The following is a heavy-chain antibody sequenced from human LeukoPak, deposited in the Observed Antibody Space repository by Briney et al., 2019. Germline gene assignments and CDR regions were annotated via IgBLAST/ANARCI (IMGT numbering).Heavy chain of an antibody. Sequence: KASETLSLTCTVSGGSISSGACYWSWIRQHPGKGLKWIGYIYYSGGTYSNPSLKSRVTISVDTSKIQFSLKLRSVTAADTGVYYCATKHSVAVAANPPYFDYWGQGTLVTVSS. CDR3: ATKHSVAVAANPPYFDY. CDR2: IYYSGGT. D-gene: IGHD6-19*01. J-gene: IGHJ4*02. V-gene: IGHV4-31*03. CDR1: GGSISSGACY.